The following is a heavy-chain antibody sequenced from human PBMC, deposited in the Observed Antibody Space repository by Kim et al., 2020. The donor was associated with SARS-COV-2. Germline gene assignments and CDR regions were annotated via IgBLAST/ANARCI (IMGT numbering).Heavy chain of an antibody. D-gene: IGHD3-10*01. CDR2: INHSGST. CDR3: AASITMVRGNNYYYYYGM. CDR1: GGSFSGYY. J-gene: IGHJ6*01. Sequence: SETLSLTCAVYGGSFSGYYWSWIRQPPGKGLEWIGEINHSGSTNYNPSLKSRVTISVDTSKNQFSLKLSSETAADTAVYYCAASITMVRGNNYYYYYGM. V-gene: IGHV4-34*01.